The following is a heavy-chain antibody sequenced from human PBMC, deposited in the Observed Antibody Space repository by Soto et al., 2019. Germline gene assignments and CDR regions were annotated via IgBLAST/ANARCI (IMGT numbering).Heavy chain of an antibody. D-gene: IGHD3-3*01. CDR3: ARGYDFWSGYPFDY. J-gene: IGHJ4*02. V-gene: IGHV1-18*01. CDR1: GYTFTSYG. Sequence: GASVKVSCEASGYTFTSYGISCVRQAPGQGLEWMGWISAYNGNTNYAQKLQGRVTMTTDTSTSTAYMELRSLRSDDTAVYYCARGYDFWSGYPFDYWGQGTLVTVSS. CDR2: ISAYNGNT.